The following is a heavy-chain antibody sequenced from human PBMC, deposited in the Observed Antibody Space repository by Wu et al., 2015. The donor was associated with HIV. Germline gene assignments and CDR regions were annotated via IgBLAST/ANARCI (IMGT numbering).Heavy chain of an antibody. V-gene: IGHV1-46*01. CDR3: AREAPEIMITFGELTSFDI. J-gene: IGHJ3*02. CDR1: GYTFTSYY. Sequence: QVQLVQSGAEMKKPGASVRVSCKASGYTFTSYYMHWVRQAPGQGLEWMGIINPSGGSTSYAQKFQGRVTMTRDTSTSTVYMELSSLRSEDTAVYYCAREAPEIMITFGELTSFDIWGQGTMVTVSS. CDR2: INPSGGST. D-gene: IGHD3-16*01.